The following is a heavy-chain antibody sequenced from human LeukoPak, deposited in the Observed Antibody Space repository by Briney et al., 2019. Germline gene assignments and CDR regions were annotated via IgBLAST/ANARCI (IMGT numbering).Heavy chain of an antibody. CDR3: ARSTMVRGVHQGNYFDY. Sequence: SETLSLTCTVSGGSITSSRYYWGWIRQPPGKGLDWIGSIYYSGRTYYNPSLKSRVTISVDTSKNQFSLKLSSVTAADTAVYYCARSTMVRGVHQGNYFDYWGQGTLVTVSS. V-gene: IGHV4-39*07. D-gene: IGHD3-10*01. CDR2: IYYSGRT. CDR1: GGSITSSRYY. J-gene: IGHJ4*02.